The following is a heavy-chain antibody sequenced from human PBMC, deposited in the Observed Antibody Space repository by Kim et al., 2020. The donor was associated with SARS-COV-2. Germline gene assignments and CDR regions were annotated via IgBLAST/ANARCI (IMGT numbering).Heavy chain of an antibody. V-gene: IGHV5-10-1*01. D-gene: IGHD1-26*01. Sequence: SYTNYSPSFQGHVTISADKSISTAYLQWSSLKASDTAMYYCAVGTDAFDIWGQGTMVTVSS. CDR2: SYT. CDR3: AVGTDAFDI. J-gene: IGHJ3*02.